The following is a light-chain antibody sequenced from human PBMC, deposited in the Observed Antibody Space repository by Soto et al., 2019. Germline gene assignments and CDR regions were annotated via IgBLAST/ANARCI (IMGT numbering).Light chain of an antibody. CDR1: SSNIGAGYD. Sequence: QTVLTQLPSVSGAPGQRVTISCTGSSSNIGAGYDVHWYQKLPGTAPKLPIYGNSNRPSGVPDRFSGSKSGTSASLAITGLQAEDEADYYCQSYDSSLRVSVFGGGTKLTVL. CDR3: QSYDSSLRVSV. J-gene: IGLJ2*01. V-gene: IGLV1-40*01. CDR2: GNS.